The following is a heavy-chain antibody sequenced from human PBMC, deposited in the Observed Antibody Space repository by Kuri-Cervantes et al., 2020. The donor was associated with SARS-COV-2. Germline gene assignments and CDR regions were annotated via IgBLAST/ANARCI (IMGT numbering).Heavy chain of an antibody. J-gene: IGHJ6*02. CDR3: ARTGLPGWYYYYGMDV. CDR1: GFTFSSYE. V-gene: IGHV3-48*03. Sequence: GGSLRLSCAASGFTFSSYEMNWVRQAPGKGLERVSYISSSGSTIYYADSVKGRFTISRDNAKNSLYLQMNSLRAEDTAVYYCARTGLPGWYYYYGMDVWGQGTTVTVSS. D-gene: IGHD2-15*01. CDR2: ISSSGSTI.